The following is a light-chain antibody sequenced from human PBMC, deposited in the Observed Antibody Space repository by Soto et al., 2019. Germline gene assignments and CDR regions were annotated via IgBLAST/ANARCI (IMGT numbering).Light chain of an antibody. J-gene: IGKJ1*01. CDR2: GAS. Sequence: EIVLTQSPGTLSLSPGERATLSCRASQSVSSSYLAWYQQKPGQAPRLLIYGASSRATGIPDRFSGRGSGTDLTLTISRLEPEDFAVYYCQQYGSSRTFGQGTKVDIK. CDR1: QSVSSSY. V-gene: IGKV3-20*01. CDR3: QQYGSSRT.